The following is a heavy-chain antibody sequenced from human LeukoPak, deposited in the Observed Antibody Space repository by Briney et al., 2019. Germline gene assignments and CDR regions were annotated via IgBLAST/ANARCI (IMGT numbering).Heavy chain of an antibody. D-gene: IGHD2-2*01. CDR3: ARGWYCSSTSCYPCYMDV. CDR2: IYYSGST. Sequence: SETLSLTCTVAGGSIGSYYWSWIRQPPGKGLEWIGYIYYSGSTNYNPSLKSRVTISVDTSKNQFSLKLSSVTAADTAVYYCARGWYCSSTSCYPCYMDVWGKGTTVTVSS. J-gene: IGHJ6*03. CDR1: GGSIGSYY. V-gene: IGHV4-59*01.